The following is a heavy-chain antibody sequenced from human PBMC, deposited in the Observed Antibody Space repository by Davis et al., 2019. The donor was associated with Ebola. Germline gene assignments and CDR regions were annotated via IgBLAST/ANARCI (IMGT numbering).Heavy chain of an antibody. J-gene: IGHJ4*02. V-gene: IGHV3-7*01. D-gene: IGHD3-10*01. CDR1: GFAFTGYW. CDR3: ARDGGDSGIRFDY. Sequence: PGGSLRLSCAASGFAFTGYWKGWVRQAPGTGLEWVANINQFGNERYYVDSGKGRFTIYRDSAKNSLFLQMNNLRVEDTAVYYCARDGGDSGIRFDYWGQGILVTVSS. CDR2: INQFGNER.